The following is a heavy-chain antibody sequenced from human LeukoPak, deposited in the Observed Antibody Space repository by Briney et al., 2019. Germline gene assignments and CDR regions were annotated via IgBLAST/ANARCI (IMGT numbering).Heavy chain of an antibody. CDR1: GYSISSGYY. CDR2: IYHSGST. CDR3: ARTSIIAVAGTHEWFDP. J-gene: IGHJ5*02. V-gene: IGHV4-38-2*01. D-gene: IGHD6-19*01. Sequence: SETLSLTCAVSGYSISSGYYWGWIRQPPGKGLEWIGSIYHSGSTYYNPSLKSRVTISVDTSKNQFSLKLSSVTAADTAVYYCARTSIIAVAGTHEWFDPWGQGTLVTVS.